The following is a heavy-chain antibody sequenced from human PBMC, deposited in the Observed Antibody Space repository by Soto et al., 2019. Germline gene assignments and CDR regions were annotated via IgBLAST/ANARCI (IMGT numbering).Heavy chain of an antibody. Sequence: PSETLSLTCTVSGGSISSYYWSWIRQPPGKGLEWIGYIYYSGSTNYNPSLKSRVTISVDTSKNQFSLKLSSVTAADTAVYYCAGAMVRGVIMNYYYYYGMDVCGQGTTVTVSS. CDR3: AGAMVRGVIMNYYYYYGMDV. D-gene: IGHD3-10*01. J-gene: IGHJ6*02. CDR1: GGSISSYY. CDR2: IYYSGST. V-gene: IGHV4-59*01.